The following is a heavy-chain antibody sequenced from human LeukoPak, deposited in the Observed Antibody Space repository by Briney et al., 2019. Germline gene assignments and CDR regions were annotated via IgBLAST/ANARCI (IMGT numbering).Heavy chain of an antibody. V-gene: IGHV3-21*01. CDR2: ISSSSSYI. CDR1: GFTFSGYS. Sequence: GGSLRLSCAASGFTFSGYSMNWVRQAPGKGLEWVSSISSSSSYIYYADSVKGRFTISRDNAKNSLYLQMNSLRAEDTAVYYCAARYYYDSSGYHTPPDYWGQGTLVIVSS. J-gene: IGHJ4*02. CDR3: AARYYYDSSGYHTPPDY. D-gene: IGHD3-22*01.